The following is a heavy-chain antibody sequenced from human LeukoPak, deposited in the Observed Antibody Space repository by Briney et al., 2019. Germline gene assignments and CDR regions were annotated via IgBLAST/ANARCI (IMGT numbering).Heavy chain of an antibody. Sequence: GASVEVSCKTSGYTFSTYGVTWVRQAPGQGFQWMGWISGHTGNTKYAENFQGRISLTTDTSATTAYMELRSLTSDDTAVYYCARDLSSGGWTLEFDYWGQGSLVTVVS. CDR2: ISGHTGNT. CDR1: GYTFSTYG. CDR3: ARDLSSGGWTLEFDY. D-gene: IGHD1-1*01. V-gene: IGHV1-18*01. J-gene: IGHJ4*02.